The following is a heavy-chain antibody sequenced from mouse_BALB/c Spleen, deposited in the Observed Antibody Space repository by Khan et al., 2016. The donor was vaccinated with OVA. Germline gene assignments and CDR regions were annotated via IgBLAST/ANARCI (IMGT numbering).Heavy chain of an antibody. CDR3: ARIKKIVATDVDY. Sequence: QVQLKQSGAELVKAGASVKMSCKASGYTFTSYWMHWVKQRLGQGLEWFAETNPTNGRTYYNEKFKSKATLTVDNSSSTAYMLLSGPTFEDSAGYYCARIKKIVATDVDYWGQGTTLTVSS. CDR2: TNPTNGRT. D-gene: IGHD1-1*01. CDR1: GYTFTSYW. V-gene: IGHV1S81*02. J-gene: IGHJ2*01.